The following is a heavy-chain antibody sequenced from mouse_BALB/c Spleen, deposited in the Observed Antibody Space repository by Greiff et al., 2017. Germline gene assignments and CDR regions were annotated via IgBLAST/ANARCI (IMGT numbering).Heavy chain of an antibody. CDR3: TRDSVH. V-gene: IGHV5-6-4*01. J-gene: IGHJ2*01. CDR1: GFTFSSYT. Sequence: EVKLVESGGGLVKPGGSLKLSCAASGFTFSSYTMSWVRQTPEKRLEWVATISSGGSYTYYPDSVKGRFTISRDNAKNTLYLQMSSLKSEDTAMYYCTRDSVHWGQGTTLTVSS. CDR2: ISSGGSYT.